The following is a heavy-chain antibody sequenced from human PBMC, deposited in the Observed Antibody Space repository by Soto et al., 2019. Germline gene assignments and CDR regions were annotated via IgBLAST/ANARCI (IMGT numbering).Heavy chain of an antibody. J-gene: IGHJ4*02. CDR2: ISGTGGST. Sequence: PGGSLRLSCAASGFTFNNYAMNWVRQAPGKGLEWVATISGTGGSTYYADSVKGRFTISRDNSKNTLYLQMNSLRAEDTAVYYCARDGDSSGYPFSIDYWGQGTLVTVSS. CDR1: GFTFNNYA. CDR3: ARDGDSSGYPFSIDY. V-gene: IGHV3-23*01. D-gene: IGHD3-22*01.